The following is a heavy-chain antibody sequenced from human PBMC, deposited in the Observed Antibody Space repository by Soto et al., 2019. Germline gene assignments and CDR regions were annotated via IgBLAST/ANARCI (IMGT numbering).Heavy chain of an antibody. V-gene: IGHV1-2*02. CDR2: INPNGGGT. CDR3: ARAVHTLIQGVRFRVDQ. CDR1: GYTFTAYY. J-gene: IGHJ4*02. Sequence: QVQLVQSGAEMKKPGASVKVSCGSSGYTFTAYYIHRVRQPPGHGLEWMGWINPNGGGTKYAQKFQGRVTMTRDTSINTAYMELTRLTSDDTAVYYCARAVHTLIQGVRFRVDQWGQGTLVSVSS. D-gene: IGHD3-10*01.